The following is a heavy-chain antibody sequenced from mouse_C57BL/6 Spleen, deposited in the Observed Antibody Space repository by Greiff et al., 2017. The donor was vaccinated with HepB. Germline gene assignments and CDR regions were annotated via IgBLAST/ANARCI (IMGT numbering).Heavy chain of an antibody. D-gene: IGHD1-1*01. V-gene: IGHV1-18*01. CDR3: ARPLYYYGSSSYWYFDV. CDR2: INPNNGGT. Sequence: VQLQQSGPELVKPGASVKIPCKASGYTFTDYNMDWVKQSHGKSLEWIGDINPNNGGTIYNQKFKGKATLTVDKSSSTAYMELRSLTSEDTAVYYCARPLYYYGSSSYWYFDVWGTGTTVTVSS. J-gene: IGHJ1*03. CDR1: GYTFTDYN.